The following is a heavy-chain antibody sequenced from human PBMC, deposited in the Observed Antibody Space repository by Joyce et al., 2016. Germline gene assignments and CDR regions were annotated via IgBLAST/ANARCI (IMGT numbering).Heavy chain of an antibody. CDR2: ISYDGIYK. CDR3: AKILTATYSSGWFLDY. Sequence: QVQLVESGGGVVQPGRSLRLSCAASGLTLSKYGVHWGRQGPGKGREWVAVISYDGIYKYYADSVKGRFTISRDNSKNTVFLEMNSLRTEDTAVYYCAKILTATYSSGWFLDYWGQGTLVTVSS. CDR1: GLTLSKYG. D-gene: IGHD6-25*01. J-gene: IGHJ4*02. V-gene: IGHV3-30*18.